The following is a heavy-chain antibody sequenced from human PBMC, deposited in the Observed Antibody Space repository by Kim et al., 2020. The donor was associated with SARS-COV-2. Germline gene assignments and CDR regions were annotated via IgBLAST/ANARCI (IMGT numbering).Heavy chain of an antibody. CDR1: GFTFSSYE. CDR2: ISSSGSTI. CDR3: ARAFVTIFGVVTLTRGWFDP. D-gene: IGHD3-3*01. J-gene: IGHJ5*02. V-gene: IGHV3-48*03. Sequence: GGSLRLSCAASGFTFSSYEMNWVRQAPGQGLEWVSYISSSGSTIYYADSVKGRFTISRDNAKNSLYLQMNSLRAEDTAVYYCARAFVTIFGVVTLTRGWFDPWGQGTLVTVSS.